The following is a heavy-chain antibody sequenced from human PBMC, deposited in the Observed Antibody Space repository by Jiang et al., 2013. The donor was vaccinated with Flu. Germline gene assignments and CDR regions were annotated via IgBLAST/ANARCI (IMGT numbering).Heavy chain of an antibody. Sequence: KPSETLSLTCAVSGYSISSGYYWGWIRQPPGKGLEWIGSINHSGSTYYEPSLKSRVIILLDMSKNQFSLRLTSVTASDAAVYYCARDGVAASGGWFDPWGQGTLVTVSS. CDR1: GYSISSGYY. V-gene: IGHV4-38-2*01. J-gene: IGHJ5*02. CDR3: ARDGVAASGGWFDP. D-gene: IGHD6-25*01. CDR2: INHSGST.